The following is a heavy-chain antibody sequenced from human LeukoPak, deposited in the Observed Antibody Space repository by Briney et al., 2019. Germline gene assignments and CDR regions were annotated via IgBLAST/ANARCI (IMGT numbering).Heavy chain of an antibody. D-gene: IGHD3-9*01. CDR3: ARGPNYDILTGDAFDI. V-gene: IGHV4-59*01. CDR1: GGSISSYY. J-gene: IGHJ3*02. Sequence: PSETLSLTCTVSGGSISSYYWSWIRQPPGKGLEWIGYIYYSGSTNYNPSLKSRVTLSVDTSKNQFSLKLSSVTAADTAVYYCARGPNYDILTGDAFDIWGQGTMVTVSS. CDR2: IYYSGST.